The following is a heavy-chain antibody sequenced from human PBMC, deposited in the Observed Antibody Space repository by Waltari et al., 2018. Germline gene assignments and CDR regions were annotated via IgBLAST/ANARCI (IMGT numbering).Heavy chain of an antibody. V-gene: IGHV3-74*01. CDR1: GFTFSNYL. J-gene: IGHJ1*01. Sequence: EVQLVESGGGLVQPGGSLRLSCAASGFTFSNYLMHWVRQAPGRGLMWVSRINIDGSSTDYADSVKGRFTISRDNAKNTLYLHMNRLRAEDTAVYYCASGDDWGRGTLVTVSS. CDR2: INIDGSST. CDR3: ASGDD. D-gene: IGHD3-10*01.